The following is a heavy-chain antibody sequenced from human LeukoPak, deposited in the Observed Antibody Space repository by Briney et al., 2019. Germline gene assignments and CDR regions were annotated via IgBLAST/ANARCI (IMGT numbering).Heavy chain of an antibody. Sequence: SETLSLTCTVSGVYISSSSYYWRWIRQPPGENLEWIGSIYYSGSTYYNPSLKGRVTISVDTSKNQFSLKLSSVTAADTAVDYCARLGYCTNAVCYNWFDLWGQGTLVSVSS. V-gene: IGHV4-39*01. D-gene: IGHD2-8*01. CDR3: ARLGYCTNAVCYNWFDL. J-gene: IGHJ5*02. CDR1: GVYISSSSYY. CDR2: IYYSGST.